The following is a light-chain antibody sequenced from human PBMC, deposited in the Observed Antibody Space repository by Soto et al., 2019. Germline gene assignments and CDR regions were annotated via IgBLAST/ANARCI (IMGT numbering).Light chain of an antibody. CDR3: SSHTSDSSYV. V-gene: IGLV2-14*01. CDR1: SSDVGLYDY. J-gene: IGLJ1*01. Sequence: QSALTQPASVSGSPGQSITISCTGTSSDVGLYDYVSWYQQHPGKAPQLMIYAVSNRPSGVSNRFSASKSGNTASLFISGLQAEEEADYYCSSHTSDSSYVFGSGTKVTVL. CDR2: AVS.